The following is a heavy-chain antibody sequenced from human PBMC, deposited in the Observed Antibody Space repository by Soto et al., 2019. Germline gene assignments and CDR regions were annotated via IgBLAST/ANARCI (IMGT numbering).Heavy chain of an antibody. J-gene: IGHJ4*02. D-gene: IGHD2-15*01. V-gene: IGHV3-74*01. Sequence: EVQLVESGGGLVQPGGSLRLSCAASGFTFSSYWMHWVRQAPGKGLVWVSRINSDGSSTSYADSVKGRFTISRDNAKNTPYLQMNSLRAEDTAVYHSARVYCSAGTCYPLDYWGQGTLVTVSS. CDR1: GFTFSSYW. CDR2: INSDGSST. CDR3: ARVYCSAGTCYPLDY.